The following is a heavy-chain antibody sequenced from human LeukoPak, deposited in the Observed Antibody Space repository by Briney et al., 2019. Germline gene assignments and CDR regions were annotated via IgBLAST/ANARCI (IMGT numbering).Heavy chain of an antibody. CDR2: INSGGGTT. CDR1: GFTFSSYA. J-gene: IGHJ4*02. CDR3: AKGSYGAYGVFDY. V-gene: IGHV3-23*01. Sequence: GGSLRLSCAASGFTFSSYAMSWVRQAPGKGLEWVSSINSGGGTTYYADSVKGRFTISRDNSKNTLFLQVNSLRAEDTAVYYCAKGSYGAYGVFDYWGQGTLVTGSS. D-gene: IGHD4-17*01.